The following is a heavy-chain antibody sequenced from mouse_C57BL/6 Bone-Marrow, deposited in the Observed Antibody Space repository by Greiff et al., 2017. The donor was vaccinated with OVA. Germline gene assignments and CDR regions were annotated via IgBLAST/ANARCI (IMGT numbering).Heavy chain of an antibody. CDR3: ARESGYYYWYFDV. CDR1: GFTFSSYA. V-gene: IGHV5-4*01. D-gene: IGHD2-3*01. J-gene: IGHJ1*03. CDR2: ISDGGSYT. Sequence: VESGGGLVKPGGSLKLSCAASGFTFSSYAMSWVRQTPEKRLEWVATISDGGSYTYYPDNVKGRFTISRDNAKNNLYLQMSHLKSEDTAMYYCARESGYYYWYFDVWGTGTTVTVSS.